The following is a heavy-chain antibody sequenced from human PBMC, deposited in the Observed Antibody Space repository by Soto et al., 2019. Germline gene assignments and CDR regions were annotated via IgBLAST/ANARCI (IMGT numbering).Heavy chain of an antibody. CDR3: ARGGRNPRIAARRNYYYYMDV. CDR1: GCSVSSGGYY. Sequence: SETLSLTCTVSGCSVSSGGYYWSWIRQHPGKDLEWIGYIYYSGSTNYNPSLKSRVTISVDTSKNQFSLKLSSVTAADTAVYYCARGGRNPRIAARRNYYYYMDVWGKGTTVTVSS. CDR2: IYYSGST. V-gene: IGHV4-61*08. J-gene: IGHJ6*03. D-gene: IGHD6-6*01.